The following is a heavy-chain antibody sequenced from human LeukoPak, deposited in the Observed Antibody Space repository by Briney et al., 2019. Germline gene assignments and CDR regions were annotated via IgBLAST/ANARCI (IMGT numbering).Heavy chain of an antibody. V-gene: IGHV3-53*01. J-gene: IGHJ4*02. CDR3: ARERRYCSGDNCYSGHDY. D-gene: IGHD2-15*01. CDR1: GFTVITND. CDR2: LYSDGNT. Sequence: GGSLRLSCAASGFTVITNDMTWVRQAPGKRLEWVSVLYSDGNTKYADSVQGRFTISRDNSKNTLYLEMNSLSPDDTAVYYCARERRYCSGDNCYSGHDYWGQGTLVIVSS.